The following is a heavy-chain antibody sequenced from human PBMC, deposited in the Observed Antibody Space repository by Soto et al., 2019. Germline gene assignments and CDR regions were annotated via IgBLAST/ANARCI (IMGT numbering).Heavy chain of an antibody. CDR1: GFTFDDNA. J-gene: IGHJ4*02. CDR2: INWKSDI. CDR3: AISQDRGGRTTFIY. Sequence: GGSLRLSCAVSGFTFDDNAMHWVRQAPEKGLEWVSGINWKSDIGYADSVKGRFTISRDNAENSLYLQMNSLRAEGTALYYCAISQDRGGRTTFIYWGQGTQVTVSS. V-gene: IGHV3-9*01. D-gene: IGHD3-16*01.